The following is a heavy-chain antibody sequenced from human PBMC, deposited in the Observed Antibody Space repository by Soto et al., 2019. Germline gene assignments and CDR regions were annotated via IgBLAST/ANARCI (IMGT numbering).Heavy chain of an antibody. Sequence: QVQLQESGPGLVKPSETLSLTCTVSGGSIRDYYWVWIRQPPGKGLEWIGSIFYTGSTDYNPYLMSRVSISLATSKNQFSLNLGSVTAADTAVYYCARVNPGAFDYWGQGALVTVSS. CDR3: ARVNPGAFDY. CDR1: GGSIRDYY. V-gene: IGHV4-59*01. CDR2: IFYTGST. J-gene: IGHJ4*02.